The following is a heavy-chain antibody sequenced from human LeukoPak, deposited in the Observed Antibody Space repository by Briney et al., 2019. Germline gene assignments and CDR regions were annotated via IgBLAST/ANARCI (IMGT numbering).Heavy chain of an antibody. CDR1: GFTFSSYA. V-gene: IGHV3-23*01. CDR3: AKVPYYDFWSGSFGYYMDV. CDR2: ISGSGGST. Sequence: GGSLRPSCAASGFTFSSYAMSWVRQAPGKGLEWVSAISGSGGSTYYADSVKGRFTISRDNSKNTLYLQMNSLRAEDTAVYYCAKVPYYDFWSGSFGYYMDVWGKGTTVTVSS. D-gene: IGHD3-3*01. J-gene: IGHJ6*03.